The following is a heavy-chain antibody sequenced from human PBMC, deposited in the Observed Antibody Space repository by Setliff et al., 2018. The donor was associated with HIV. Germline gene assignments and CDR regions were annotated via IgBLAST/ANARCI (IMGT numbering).Heavy chain of an antibody. J-gene: IGHJ4*01. CDR3: ARDRFTLTSSIFGF. CDR1: GYTFSNYP. CDR2: VNTGKGDT. Sequence: ASVKVSCKTSGYTFSNYPIHWLRQAPGQRPEWMGWVNTGKGDTKYSQRFQDRLSITTDSSASSVYMELSSLSSDDTAIYYCARDRFTLTSSIFGFWGHGTLVTVSS. D-gene: IGHD3-3*01. V-gene: IGHV1-3*04.